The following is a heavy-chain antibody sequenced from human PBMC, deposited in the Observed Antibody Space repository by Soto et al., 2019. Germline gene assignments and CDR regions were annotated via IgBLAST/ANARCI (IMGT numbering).Heavy chain of an antibody. CDR3: AREYSSSSGQFYFDY. D-gene: IGHD6-6*01. V-gene: IGHV3-7*03. CDR1: GFTFSSYW. J-gene: IGHJ4*02. Sequence: GGSLRLSCAASGFTFSSYWMSWVRQAPGKGLEWVANIKQDGSEEYYVDSVKGRFTISRDNAKNSLYLQMNSLRAEDTAVYYCAREYSSSSGQFYFDYWGQGXLVTVYS. CDR2: IKQDGSEE.